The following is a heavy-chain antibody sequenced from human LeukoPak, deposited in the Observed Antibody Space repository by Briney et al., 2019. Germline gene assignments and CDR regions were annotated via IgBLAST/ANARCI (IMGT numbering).Heavy chain of an antibody. J-gene: IGHJ4*02. CDR1: GFTFNTYG. CDR3: AKAKPLRYFDWLQDY. CDR2: ISGSGGAT. V-gene: IGHV3-23*01. D-gene: IGHD3-9*01. Sequence: PGGSLRLSCAASGFTFNTYGMSWVRQAPGKGLEWVSGISGSGGATYYADSVKGRFTISRDDPHNTLYLQMNSLRAEDTAVYYCAKAKPLRYFDWLQDYWGQGTLVTVSS.